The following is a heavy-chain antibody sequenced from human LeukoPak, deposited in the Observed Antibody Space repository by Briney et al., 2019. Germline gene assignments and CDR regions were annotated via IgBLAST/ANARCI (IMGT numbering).Heavy chain of an antibody. Sequence: PGGSLRLSCAASGFTFSSYDMHWVRQAPGKGLEWVAVISYGGSNKYYADSVKGRFTISRDNSKNTLYLQMNSLRTEDTAVYYCAKDASDNGDYYYGMDVWGQGTTVTVSS. CDR3: AKDASDNGDYYYGMDV. CDR2: ISYGGSNK. D-gene: IGHD4-17*01. V-gene: IGHV3-30*18. J-gene: IGHJ6*02. CDR1: GFTFSSYD.